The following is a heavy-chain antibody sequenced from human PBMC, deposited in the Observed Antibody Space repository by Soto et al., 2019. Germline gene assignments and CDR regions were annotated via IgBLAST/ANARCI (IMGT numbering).Heavy chain of an antibody. D-gene: IGHD3-9*01. CDR1: GFTFSNSW. Sequence: SGGSLRLSCAASGFTFSNSWMTWVRQAPGKGLEWVADIKKDGTEKYYVDSVKGRFTISRDNDKKSVYLQMNGLTVEDTAVYRCARGPSYSDYSNDWFFDSWGQGALVTVSS. CDR2: IKKDGTEK. J-gene: IGHJ4*02. V-gene: IGHV3-7*03. CDR3: ARGPSYSDYSNDWFFDS.